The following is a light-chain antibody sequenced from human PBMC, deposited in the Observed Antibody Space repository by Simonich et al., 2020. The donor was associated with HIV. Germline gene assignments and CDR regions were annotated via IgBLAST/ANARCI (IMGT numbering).Light chain of an antibody. Sequence: IVMTQSPATLSVSPGERVTLSCRASQSVSSNLAWYQRKPGQSPRLLIYGASTRATGIPAKFSGSWSGTEFTLTISSMQSEDSAIYYCHQYNNRPLTFGGGTKVEIK. CDR3: HQYNNRPLT. CDR1: QSVSSN. CDR2: GAS. J-gene: IGKJ4*01. V-gene: IGKV3-15*01.